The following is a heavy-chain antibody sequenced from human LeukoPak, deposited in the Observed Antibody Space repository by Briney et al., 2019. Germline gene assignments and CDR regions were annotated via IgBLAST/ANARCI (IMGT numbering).Heavy chain of an antibody. CDR3: ASTVERGDY. D-gene: IGHD4-23*01. V-gene: IGHV4-39*01. Sequence: SETLSLACTVSGGSLSSSSYYWGWIRQPPGKGLEWIGSIYYSGSTYYNPSLKSRVTISVDTSKNQFSLKLSSVAAADTAVYYCASTVERGDYWGQGTLVTVSS. CDR1: GGSLSSSSYY. CDR2: IYYSGST. J-gene: IGHJ4*02.